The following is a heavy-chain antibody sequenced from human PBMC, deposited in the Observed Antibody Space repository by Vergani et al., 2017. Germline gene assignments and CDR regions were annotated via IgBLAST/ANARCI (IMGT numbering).Heavy chain of an antibody. J-gene: IGHJ4*02. D-gene: IGHD6-19*01. CDR1: GFIFDSNG. Sequence: EVKLVESGGGLVRPGGSLRLSCAGNGFIFDSNGMSWVRQVPGKGLEWVSGINWNGDNTGYADSVKGRFTISRDNAKNSLYLQMNSLRVEDTALYYGAREASSGFYDYFDYWGQGTLVTVSS. V-gene: IGHV3-20*04. CDR2: INWNGDNT. CDR3: AREASSGFYDYFDY.